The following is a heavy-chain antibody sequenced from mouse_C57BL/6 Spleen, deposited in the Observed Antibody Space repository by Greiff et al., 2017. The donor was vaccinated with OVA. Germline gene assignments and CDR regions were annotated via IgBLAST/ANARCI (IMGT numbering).Heavy chain of an antibody. CDR2: IDPSDSYT. V-gene: IGHV1-50*01. Sequence: QVQLQQSGAELVKPGASVKLSCKASGYTFTSYWMQWVKQRPGQGLEWIGEIDPSDSYTNYNQKFKGKATLTVDTSSSTAYMQLSSLASEDSAVYYCASPITAVVAPDYWGQGTTLTVSS. CDR3: ASPITAVVAPDY. CDR1: GYTFTSYW. D-gene: IGHD1-1*01. J-gene: IGHJ2*01.